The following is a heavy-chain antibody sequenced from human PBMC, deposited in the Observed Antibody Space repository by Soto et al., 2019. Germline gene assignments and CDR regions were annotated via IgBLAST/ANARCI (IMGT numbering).Heavy chain of an antibody. CDR3: ARVADYYDSSGYYQPFDY. V-gene: IGHV1-24*01. Sequence: GASVKVSCKVSGYTLTELSMHWVRQAPGKGLEWMGGFDPEDGETIYAQKFQGRVTMTEDTSTDTAYMELSSLRSEDTAVYYCARVADYYDSSGYYQPFDYWGQGTLVTVSS. J-gene: IGHJ4*02. D-gene: IGHD3-22*01. CDR2: FDPEDGET. CDR1: GYTLTELS.